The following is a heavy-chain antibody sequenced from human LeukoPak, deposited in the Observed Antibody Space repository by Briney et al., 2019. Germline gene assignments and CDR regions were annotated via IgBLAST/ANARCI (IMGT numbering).Heavy chain of an antibody. CDR2: VYYSGST. J-gene: IGHJ4*02. Sequence: SETLSLTCTVSGGSISSSSYYWGWIRQPPGKGLEWIGSVYYSGSTYYTPSLQSRVTISVDTSKNQFSLKLSSVTAADTAVYYCAGDGDYPPGLFDYWGQGTLVTVSS. D-gene: IGHD4-17*01. CDR1: GGSISSSSYY. V-gene: IGHV4-39*07. CDR3: AGDGDYPPGLFDY.